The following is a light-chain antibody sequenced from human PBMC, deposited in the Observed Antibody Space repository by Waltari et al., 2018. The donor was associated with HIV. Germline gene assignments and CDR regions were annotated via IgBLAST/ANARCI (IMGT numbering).Light chain of an antibody. CDR3: SSYTSSTILA. V-gene: IGLV2-14*01. J-gene: IGLJ2*01. CDR1: SSYVCGYNY. Sequence: QSALTQPASASGSPGHSITLSGTGTSSYVCGYNYVSCYQQHPGKAPKLMIYEVSLPPSGVSDRFSGSKSGNTASLTISGLQAADEGDYYCSSYTSSTILAFGEGTKLTVL. CDR2: EVS.